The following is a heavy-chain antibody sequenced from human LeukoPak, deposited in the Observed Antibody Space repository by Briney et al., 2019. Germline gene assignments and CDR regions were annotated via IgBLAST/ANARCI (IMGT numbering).Heavy chain of an antibody. CDR2: IRYDGINK. V-gene: IGHV3-30*02. CDR1: GFTFSSYG. J-gene: IGHJ4*02. D-gene: IGHD3-9*01. CDR3: AKDSLTGTGPYYFDY. Sequence: PGGSLRLSCATSGFTFSSYGLYWVRQAPGKGLEWLAYIRYDGINKYYAGSVQGRFTISRDNSKNKVYLQMNSLRAEDTAVYYCAKDSLTGTGPYYFDYWGQGTLVTVSS.